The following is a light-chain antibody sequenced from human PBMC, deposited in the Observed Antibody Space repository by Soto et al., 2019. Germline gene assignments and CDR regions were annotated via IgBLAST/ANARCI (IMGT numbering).Light chain of an antibody. V-gene: IGKV3-20*01. CDR2: GAS. CDR3: QQYGSSPPYT. Sequence: EIVLTQSPGTLSLSPGERATLSCRASQSVSSSNLAWYQQKPGQAPRLLIYGASSRATGIPDRFSGSGSGTDLTLDISRLEPQDFAVYYCQQYGSSPPYTFGQGTKLEIK. J-gene: IGKJ2*01. CDR1: QSVSSSN.